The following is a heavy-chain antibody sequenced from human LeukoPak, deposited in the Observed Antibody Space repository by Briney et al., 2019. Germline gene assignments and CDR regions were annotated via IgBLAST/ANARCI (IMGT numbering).Heavy chain of an antibody. Sequence: SGTLSLTCAVSGGSISSSNWWSWVRQPPGKGLEWIGEIYHSGSTNYNPSLKSRVTISVDKSKNQFSLKLSSVTAADTAVYYRARRIRGYSYGYKGESGYWGQGTLVTVSS. CDR1: GGSISSSNW. V-gene: IGHV4-4*02. J-gene: IGHJ4*02. CDR3: ARRIRGYSYGYKGESGY. D-gene: IGHD5-18*01. CDR2: IYHSGST.